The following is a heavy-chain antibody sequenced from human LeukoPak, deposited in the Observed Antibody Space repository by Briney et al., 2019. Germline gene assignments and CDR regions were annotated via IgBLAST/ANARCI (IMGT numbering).Heavy chain of an antibody. CDR1: GFTFSNHG. V-gene: IGHV3-20*04. CDR3: ATLTGPRTFDY. Sequence: GGSLRLSCAASGFTFSNHGMNWVRQAPGKGLEWVSGINWTGDNTAYADSVKGRFTISRDNAKNSLYLQMDSLRADDTALYYCATLTGPRTFDYWGQGTLVTVSS. D-gene: IGHD1-20*01. J-gene: IGHJ4*02. CDR2: INWTGDNT.